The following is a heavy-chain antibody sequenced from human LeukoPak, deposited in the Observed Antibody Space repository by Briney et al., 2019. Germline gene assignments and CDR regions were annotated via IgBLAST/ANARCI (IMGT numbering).Heavy chain of an antibody. CDR2: IYYSGST. D-gene: IGHD1-26*01. J-gene: IGHJ4*02. CDR1: GGSISSSSYY. CDR3: ARQTRKVGATDY. V-gene: IGHV4-39*01. Sequence: SETLSLTCTVSGGSISSSSYYWGWIRQPPGKGLEWIGSIYYSGSTYYNPSLKSRVTISVDTSKNQFSLKLSPVTAADTAVYYCARQTRKVGATDYWGQGTLVTVSS.